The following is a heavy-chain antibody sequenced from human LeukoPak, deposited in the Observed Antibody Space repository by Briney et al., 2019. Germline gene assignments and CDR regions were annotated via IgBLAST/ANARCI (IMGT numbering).Heavy chain of an antibody. Sequence: GGSLRLSCAASGFTFSSYAMSWVRQAPGKGLEWVSAISGSGGSTYYADSVKGRFTISRDNSKNTLYLQMNSLRAEDTAVYYCAKDLNAYYYDSSGYYFDYWGQGTLVNVSS. V-gene: IGHV3-23*01. CDR1: GFTFSSYA. J-gene: IGHJ4*02. D-gene: IGHD3-22*01. CDR3: AKDLNAYYYDSSGYYFDY. CDR2: ISGSGGST.